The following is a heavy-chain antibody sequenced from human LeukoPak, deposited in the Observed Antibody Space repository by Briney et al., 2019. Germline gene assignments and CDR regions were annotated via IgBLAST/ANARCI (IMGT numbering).Heavy chain of an antibody. J-gene: IGHJ4*02. V-gene: IGHV3-64D*09. CDR1: GFTFSTHT. CDR2: VVNDGART. CDR3: VKDLSGTYSFDN. Sequence: GGSLRLSCSASGFTFSTHTMHWVRQAPGKGLEYVSSVVNDGARTWYVDSVKGRVTISRDNSKNTLYLQMSALRGEDTAVYHCVKDLSGTYSFDNWGQGTLVTVSS. D-gene: IGHD1-26*01.